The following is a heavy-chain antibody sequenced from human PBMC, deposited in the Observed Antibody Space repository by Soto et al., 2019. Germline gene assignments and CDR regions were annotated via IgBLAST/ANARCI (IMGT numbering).Heavy chain of an antibody. D-gene: IGHD6-6*01. J-gene: IGHJ5*02. V-gene: IGHV3-21*01. CDR3: ARGGAGRPGWLDP. CDR2: ISSSSSYI. CDR1: GFTFRSYS. Sequence: EVQLVESGGGLVKPGGSLRLSCAASGFTFRSYSMHWVRQAPGKGLEWVSSISSSSSYIYYADSVKGRFTISRDNAKNSLYLQMNSLRAEDTAVYYCARGGAGRPGWLDPWGQGTLVTVSS.